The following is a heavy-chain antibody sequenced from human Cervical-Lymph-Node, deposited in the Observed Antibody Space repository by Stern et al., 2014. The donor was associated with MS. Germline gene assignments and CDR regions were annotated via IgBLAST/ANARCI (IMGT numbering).Heavy chain of an antibody. D-gene: IGHD3-22*01. J-gene: IGHJ5*02. CDR1: GYTFAFYW. Sequence: VQLVQSGAEVKKPGESVKLSCKGSGYTFAFYWIAWVRQMPGKGLEWMGIIYPGDSKTTYSPSFEGQVTFSADESISTAYLHWNSLKASDTAIYYCARLVNFNYFDPWGQGTLVTVSS. CDR2: IYPGDSKT. CDR3: ARLVNFNYFDP. V-gene: IGHV5-51*01.